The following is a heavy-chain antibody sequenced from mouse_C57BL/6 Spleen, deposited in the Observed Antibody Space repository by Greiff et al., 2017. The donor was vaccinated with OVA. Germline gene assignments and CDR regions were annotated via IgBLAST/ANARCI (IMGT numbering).Heavy chain of an antibody. V-gene: IGHV5-12*01. CDR2: ISNGGGST. Sequence: DVKLVESGGGLVQPGGSLKLSCAASGFTFSDYYMYWVRQTPEKRLEWVAYISNGGGSTYYPDTVKGRFTISRDNAKNTLYLQMSRLKSEDTAMYYCARPLIYYDYSFAYWGQGTLVTVSA. J-gene: IGHJ3*01. CDR1: GFTFSDYY. D-gene: IGHD2-4*01. CDR3: ARPLIYYDYSFAY.